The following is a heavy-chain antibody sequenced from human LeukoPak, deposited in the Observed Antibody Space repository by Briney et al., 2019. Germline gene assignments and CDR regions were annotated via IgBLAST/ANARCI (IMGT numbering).Heavy chain of an antibody. V-gene: IGHV1-69*05. Sequence: SVKVSCKASGGTFSSYAISWVRQAPGQGLEWMGGIIPIFGTANYAQKFQGRVTITTDESTSTAYMELSSLRSEDTAVYYCVRGALDEGTIFGVVIIDYYYMDVWGKGTTVTVSS. CDR1: GGTFSSYA. CDR3: VRGALDEGTIFGVVIIDYYYMDV. CDR2: IIPIFGTA. D-gene: IGHD3-3*01. J-gene: IGHJ6*03.